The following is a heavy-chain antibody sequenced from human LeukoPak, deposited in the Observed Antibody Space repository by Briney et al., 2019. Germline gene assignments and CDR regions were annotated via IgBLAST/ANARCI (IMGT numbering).Heavy chain of an antibody. CDR1: GVPISSHY. Sequence: SETLSLTCTVSGVPISSHYWSWSRQPPGKGLKCIGNIYYDGTTNYNPSLRSRITISIDTSRNQLSLRLSSVTTADSAMYYCARSGDSSAYFGSWGQGTLVAVSS. J-gene: IGHJ4*02. CDR3: ARSGDSSAYFGS. D-gene: IGHD3-22*01. V-gene: IGHV4-59*11. CDR2: IYYDGTT.